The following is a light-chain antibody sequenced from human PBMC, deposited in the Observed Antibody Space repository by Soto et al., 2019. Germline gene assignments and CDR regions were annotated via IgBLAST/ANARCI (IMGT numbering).Light chain of an antibody. CDR2: SSN. CDR1: RSNIGNNS. J-gene: IGLJ3*02. V-gene: IGLV1-44*01. Sequence: QSVLTQPPSASGTPGQRVTISCSGSRSNIGNNSVSWYQQLPGTAPKLLISSSNQRPSGVPDRFSGSKSGTSASLAISGLQSEDEADYYCAAWDDSLNCVWVFGGGTKLTVL. CDR3: AAWDDSLNCVWV.